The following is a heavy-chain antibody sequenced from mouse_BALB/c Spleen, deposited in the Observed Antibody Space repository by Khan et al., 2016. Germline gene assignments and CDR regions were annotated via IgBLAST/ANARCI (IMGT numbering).Heavy chain of an antibody. CDR3: TTGFAY. Sequence: EVQLQESGGGLVQPGGSMKLSCVASGFTFSNYWMNWVRQSPEKGLEWVAEISLNSNNYATHYAESVKGRFTISRDASKRSVYLQMNNLRAKDTGIYYCTTGFAYWGQGTLVTVSA. CDR1: GFTFSNYW. CDR2: ISLNSNNYAT. J-gene: IGHJ3*01. V-gene: IGHV6-6*02.